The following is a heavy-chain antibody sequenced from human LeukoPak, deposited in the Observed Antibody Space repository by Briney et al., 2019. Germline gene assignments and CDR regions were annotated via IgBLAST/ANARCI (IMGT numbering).Heavy chain of an antibody. CDR3: VRGPYGSGISNWFDP. V-gene: IGHV4-59*01. J-gene: IGHJ5*02. CDR1: DGAIAGYS. D-gene: IGHD3-10*01. Sequence: SETLSLTCTVADGAIAGYSWSWIRQAPGKGLEWIGYIYYSGDTNYNPSLQSRVTVSVDTSKNQFSLRLTSVSAADTAVYYCVRGPYGSGISNWFDPWGQGTQVIVSS. CDR2: IYYSGDT.